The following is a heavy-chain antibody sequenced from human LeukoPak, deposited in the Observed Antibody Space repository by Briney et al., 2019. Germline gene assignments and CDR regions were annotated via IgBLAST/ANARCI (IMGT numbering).Heavy chain of an antibody. CDR3: AREESGGYFDY. D-gene: IGHD2-8*02. Sequence: ASVKVSCKASGFTFTNYYMHWVRQAPGQGLEWMGLISPTGSSTNYAQKFRGRVTMTRDTSTTTVYMELGSLRSEDTAVYYCAREESGGYFDYWGQGTLVTVSS. CDR1: GFTFTNYY. J-gene: IGHJ4*02. V-gene: IGHV1-46*01. CDR2: ISPTGSST.